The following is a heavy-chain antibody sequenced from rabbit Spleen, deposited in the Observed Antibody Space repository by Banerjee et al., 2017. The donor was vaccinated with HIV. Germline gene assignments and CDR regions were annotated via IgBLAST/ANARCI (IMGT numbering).Heavy chain of an antibody. D-gene: IGHD1-1*01. CDR2: INIVTGKS. Sequence: EQLEESGGGLVKPEGSLTLTCKASGVSLNDKDVMCWVRQAPGKGLEWIAFINIVTGKSVYGNWAKGRFTMSRTSSNTVTLRMTSLTSAYRATYFCARDLVGVIGWNFYLWVPGTLVTVS. CDR1: GVSLNDKDV. V-gene: IGHV1S45*01. J-gene: IGHJ4*01. CDR3: ARDLVGVIGWNFYL.